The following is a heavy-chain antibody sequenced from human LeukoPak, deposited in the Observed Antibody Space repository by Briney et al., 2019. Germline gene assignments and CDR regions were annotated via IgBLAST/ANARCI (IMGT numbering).Heavy chain of an antibody. CDR3: SRVGEGWYFDL. CDR2: ININSGGA. Sequence: ASVKVSCKASGYTFTGYYMHWVRQAPGQGLEWMGWININSGGANYAQKFQGRVTMTRDTSISTAYMEVRRLRSDDTAVYYCSRVGEGWYFDLWGRGTLVTVSS. V-gene: IGHV1-2*02. J-gene: IGHJ2*01. D-gene: IGHD2-21*01. CDR1: GYTFTGYY.